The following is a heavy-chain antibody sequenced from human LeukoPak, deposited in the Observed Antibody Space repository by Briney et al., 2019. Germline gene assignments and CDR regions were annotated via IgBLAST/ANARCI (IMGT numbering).Heavy chain of an antibody. Sequence: SETLSLTCSVSGGSITSTSFYWGWIRQPPGKGLEWIGSIYYSGSTYYNPSLKNRVTISVDTSKNQFSLELSSVTAADTAMYFCARLLPAGGSGYRDYWGQGTLVTVSS. CDR1: GGSITSTSFY. V-gene: IGHV4-39*01. D-gene: IGHD3-22*01. J-gene: IGHJ4*02. CDR2: IYYSGST. CDR3: ARLLPAGGSGYRDY.